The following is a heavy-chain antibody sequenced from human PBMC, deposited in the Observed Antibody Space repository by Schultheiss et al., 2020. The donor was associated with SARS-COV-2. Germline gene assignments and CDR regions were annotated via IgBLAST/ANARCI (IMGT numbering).Heavy chain of an antibody. CDR2: IYYSGST. V-gene: IGHV4-59*08. D-gene: IGHD1-1*01. Sequence: SQTLSLTCTVSGGSISSYYWSWIRQPPGKGLEWIVYIYYSGSTNYNPSLKSRVTISVDTSKNQFSLKLSSVTAADTAVYYCARHPTTEFDYWGLGTLVTVSS. J-gene: IGHJ4*02. CDR1: GGSISSYY. CDR3: ARHPTTEFDY.